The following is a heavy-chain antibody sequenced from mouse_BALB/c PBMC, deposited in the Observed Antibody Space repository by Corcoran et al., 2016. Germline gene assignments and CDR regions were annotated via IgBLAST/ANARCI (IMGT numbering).Heavy chain of an antibody. Sequence: QIQLVQSGPELKEPGETVRISCKASVYTFTTAGMQWVQKMPGKGLKWIGWINTHSGVPKYAEDFKGRFAFSLETSASTAYLQISNLKNEDTATYFCASEGYYAMDYWGQGTSVTVSS. V-gene: IGHV9-4*02. CDR1: VYTFTTAG. CDR2: INTHSGVP. CDR3: ASEGYYAMDY. J-gene: IGHJ4*01.